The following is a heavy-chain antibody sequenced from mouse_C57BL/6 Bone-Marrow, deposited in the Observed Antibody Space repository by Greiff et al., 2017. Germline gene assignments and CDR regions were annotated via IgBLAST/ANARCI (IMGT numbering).Heavy chain of an antibody. D-gene: IGHD4-1*01. V-gene: IGHV1-64*01. CDR3: ASWDLGRYYFDY. J-gene: IGHJ2*01. Sequence: VQLQQSGAELVKPGASVKLSCKASGYTFTSYWMNWVKQRPGQGLEWIGMIHPNSGSTNYNEKFKSKATLTVDKSSSTAYMQLSSLTSEYSAVYYCASWDLGRYYFDYWGQGTTLTVSS. CDR2: IHPNSGST. CDR1: GYTFTSYW.